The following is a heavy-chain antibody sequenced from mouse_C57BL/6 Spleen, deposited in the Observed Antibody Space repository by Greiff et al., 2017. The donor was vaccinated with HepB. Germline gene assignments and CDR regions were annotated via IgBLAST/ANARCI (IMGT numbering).Heavy chain of an antibody. CDR1: GFTFSDYG. V-gene: IGHV5-17*01. J-gene: IGHJ4*01. Sequence: EVQLVESGGGLVKPGGSLKLSCAASGFTFSDYGMHWVRQAPEKGLEWVAYISSGSSTIYYADTVKGRFTLSRDNAKNNLFLQMTSLRSEDTAMYYCARGYYSNFHMDYWGQGTSVTVSS. CDR3: ARGYYSNFHMDY. D-gene: IGHD2-5*01. CDR2: ISSGSSTI.